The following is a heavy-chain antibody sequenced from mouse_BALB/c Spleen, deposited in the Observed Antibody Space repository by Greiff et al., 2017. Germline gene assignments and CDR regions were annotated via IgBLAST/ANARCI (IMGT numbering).Heavy chain of an antibody. CDR3: ARGSDYDERYYYAMDY. D-gene: IGHD2-4*01. J-gene: IGHJ4*01. Sequence: EVKLMESGPGLVKPSQSLSLTCSVTGYSITSGYYWNWIRQFPGNKLEWMGYISYDGSNNYNPSLKNRISITRDTSKNQFFLKLNSVTTEDTATYYCARGSDYDERYYYAMDYWGQGTSVTVSS. V-gene: IGHV3-6*02. CDR2: ISYDGSN. CDR1: GYSITSGYY.